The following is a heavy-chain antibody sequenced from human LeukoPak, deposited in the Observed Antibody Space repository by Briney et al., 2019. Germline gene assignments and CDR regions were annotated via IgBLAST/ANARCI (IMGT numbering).Heavy chain of an antibody. CDR2: ISSSSSYI. J-gene: IGHJ4*02. CDR3: ARESNYAADY. Sequence: PGGSLRLSCAASGFTFSSYSMNWVRQAPGKGLEWVSSISSSSSYIYYADSVKGRFSISRDNAKKSLYLQMNSLRAEDTAVYYCARESNYAADYWGQGTLVTVSS. CDR1: GFTFSSYS. V-gene: IGHV3-21*01. D-gene: IGHD4/OR15-4a*01.